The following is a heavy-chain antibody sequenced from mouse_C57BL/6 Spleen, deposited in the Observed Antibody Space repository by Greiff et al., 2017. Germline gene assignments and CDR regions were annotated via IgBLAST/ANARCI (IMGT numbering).Heavy chain of an antibody. V-gene: IGHV1-15*01. CDR1: GYTFTDYE. CDR2: IDPETGGT. J-gene: IGHJ4*01. CDR3: TLFEAVDY. Sequence: VQLQQSGAELVRPGASVTLSCKASGYTFTDYEMHWVKQTPVHGLEWIGAIDPETGGTAYNQKFKGKAILTADKSSSTAYMELRSLTSEASADYYCTLFEAVDYWGQGTSVTVSS.